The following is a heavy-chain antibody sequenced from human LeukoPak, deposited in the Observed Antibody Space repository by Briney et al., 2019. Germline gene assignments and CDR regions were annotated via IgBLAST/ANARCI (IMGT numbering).Heavy chain of an antibody. V-gene: IGHV1-69*05. Sequence: SVKVSCKASDGSFRSSAISWVRQALGQGLEWMGGIIPILDTTYYAQKFQGRLTITTDESTTTAYMELGSLTSDDTAVYYCARGSSGYYYVPDYWGQGTLVTVSS. CDR3: ARGSSGYYYVPDY. CDR2: IIPILDTT. J-gene: IGHJ4*02. CDR1: DGSFRSSA. D-gene: IGHD3-22*01.